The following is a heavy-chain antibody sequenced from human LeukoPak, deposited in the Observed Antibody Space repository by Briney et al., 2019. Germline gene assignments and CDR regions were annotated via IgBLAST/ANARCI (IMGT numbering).Heavy chain of an antibody. J-gene: IGHJ4*02. Sequence: GGSLRLSCAASGFTFTSYSMSWVRQAPGKGLEWVANIKQDGSEKYYVDSVKGRFTISRDNAKNSLYLQMNSLRAEDTAVYYCARDPEENWGQGTLVTVSS. CDR3: ARDPEEN. CDR1: GFTFTSYS. V-gene: IGHV3-7*03. CDR2: IKQDGSEK.